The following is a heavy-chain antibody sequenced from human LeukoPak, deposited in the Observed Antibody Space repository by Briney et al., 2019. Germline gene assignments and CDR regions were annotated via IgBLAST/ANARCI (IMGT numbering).Heavy chain of an antibody. Sequence: GGSLRLSCAASGFTFSSYGMHWVRQAPGKGLGWVAFIRYDGSNKYYADSVKGRFTISRDNSKNTLYLQMNSLRAEDTAVYYCAKERVLLWFGEAIDYWGQGTLVTVSS. J-gene: IGHJ4*02. CDR3: AKERVLLWFGEAIDY. D-gene: IGHD3-10*01. CDR2: IRYDGSNK. CDR1: GFTFSSYG. V-gene: IGHV3-30*02.